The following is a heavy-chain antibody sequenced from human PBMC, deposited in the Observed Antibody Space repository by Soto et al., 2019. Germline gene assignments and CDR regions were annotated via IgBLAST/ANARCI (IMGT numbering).Heavy chain of an antibody. D-gene: IGHD1-1*01. J-gene: IGHJ4*02. CDR2: ISAHNGNT. Sequence: QVHLVQSGAEVKKPGASVKVSCQGSGYAFTTYGITWVRQAPGQGLEWMGWISAHNGNTNYAQKLQGSATVTRDTSTSTAYMELRSLRYDDTAVYYCARGRYGDYWGQGALVTVSS. CDR3: ARGRYGDY. CDR1: GYAFTTYG. V-gene: IGHV1-18*01.